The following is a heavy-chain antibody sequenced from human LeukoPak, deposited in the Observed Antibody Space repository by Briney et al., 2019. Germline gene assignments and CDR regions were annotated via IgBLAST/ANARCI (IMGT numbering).Heavy chain of an antibody. CDR1: GYTFTSYD. J-gene: IGHJ6*03. Sequence: GASVKVSCKASGYTFTSYDINWVRQATGQGLEWMGLMNPNSGNTGYAQKFQGRVTMTRNTSISTAYMELSSLRSEDTAVYYCARVSIAAAGTAYYYYYYYMDVWGKGTTVTVSS. V-gene: IGHV1-8*02. D-gene: IGHD6-13*01. CDR2: MNPNSGNT. CDR3: ARVSIAAAGTAYYYYYYYMDV.